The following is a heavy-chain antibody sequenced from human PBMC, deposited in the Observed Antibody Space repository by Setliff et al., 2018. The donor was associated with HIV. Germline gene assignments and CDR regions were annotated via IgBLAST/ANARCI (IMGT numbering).Heavy chain of an antibody. V-gene: IGHV1-46*01. CDR2: INPSGGST. CDR1: GYTFTSYY. D-gene: IGHD6-19*01. CDR3: ARDIYDSGWFTLEY. Sequence: ASVKVSCKASGYTFTSYYMHWVRQAPGQGLEWMGIINPSGGSTSYAQKFQGRVTLTRDTAASTAYMELSSLRSEDTAVYYCARDIYDSGWFTLEYWGQGTLVTVSS. J-gene: IGHJ4*02.